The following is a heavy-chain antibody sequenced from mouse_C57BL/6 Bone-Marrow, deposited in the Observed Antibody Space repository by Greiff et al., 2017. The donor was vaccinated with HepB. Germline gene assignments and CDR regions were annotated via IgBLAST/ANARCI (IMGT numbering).Heavy chain of an antibody. J-gene: IGHJ3*01. D-gene: IGHD2-3*01. Sequence: EVKLVESGGDLVKPGGSLKLSCAASGFTFSSYGMSWVRQTPDKRLEWVATISSGGSYTYYPDSVKGRITLSRDNAKNTLYLQMSSLKSEDTAMYCCARHGWSWFAYWGQGTLVTVSA. CDR2: ISSGGSYT. CDR1: GFTFSSYG. V-gene: IGHV5-6*01. CDR3: ARHGWSWFAY.